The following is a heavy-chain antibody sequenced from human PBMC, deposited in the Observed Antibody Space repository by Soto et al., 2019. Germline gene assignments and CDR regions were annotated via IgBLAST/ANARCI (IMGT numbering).Heavy chain of an antibody. CDR3: AKDGTYCTNGVCRGTYYGMDV. J-gene: IGHJ6*02. Sequence: GGSLRLSCAASGFTFSSYAMHWVRQAPGKGLEWVAVISYDGSNKYYADSVKGRFTISRDNSKNTLYLQMNSLRAEDTAVYYCAKDGTYCTNGVCRGTYYGMDVWGQGTTVTVSS. V-gene: IGHV3-30-3*01. CDR2: ISYDGSNK. D-gene: IGHD2-8*01. CDR1: GFTFSSYA.